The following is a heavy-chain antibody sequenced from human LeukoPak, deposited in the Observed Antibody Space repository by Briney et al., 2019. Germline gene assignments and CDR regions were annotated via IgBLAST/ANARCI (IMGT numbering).Heavy chain of an antibody. V-gene: IGHV1-69*13. CDR1: GGTFSSYA. D-gene: IGHD1-1*01. Sequence: GASVKVSCKASGGTFSSYAISWVRQAPGQGLEWMGGIIPIFGTANYAQKFQGRVTITADESTSTAYMELSSLRSEDTAVYYCARDTRGTARGYDYWGRGTLVTVSS. CDR3: ARDTRGTARGYDY. CDR2: IIPIFGTA. J-gene: IGHJ4*02.